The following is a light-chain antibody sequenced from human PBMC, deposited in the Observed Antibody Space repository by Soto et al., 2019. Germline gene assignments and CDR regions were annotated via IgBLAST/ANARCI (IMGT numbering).Light chain of an antibody. CDR3: MQALQSWT. CDR1: QSLPHSNGYNY. CDR2: LGS. Sequence: DIVMTQSPLSLPVTPGEPASISGRSSQSLPHSNGYNYLDWYLQKPGQSPQLMIYLGSNRASGVPDRFSGSGSGKYFTLKISRVEAEDVGVYYCMQALQSWTFGQGTKVEIK. J-gene: IGKJ1*01. V-gene: IGKV2-28*01.